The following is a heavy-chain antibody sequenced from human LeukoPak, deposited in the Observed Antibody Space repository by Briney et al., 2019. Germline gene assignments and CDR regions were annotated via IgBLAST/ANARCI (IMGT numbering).Heavy chain of an antibody. Sequence: SETLSLTCTVSSGSISTSNYYWGWVRQPPGKGLQWIGEIYHSGSTNYDPSLKSRVTISVDKSKNQFSLKLSSVTAADTAVYYCARGEFDGGVYFDYWGQGTLVTVSS. J-gene: IGHJ4*02. CDR1: SGSISTSNYY. V-gene: IGHV4-61*05. CDR2: IYHSGST. CDR3: ARGEFDGGVYFDY. D-gene: IGHD3-16*01.